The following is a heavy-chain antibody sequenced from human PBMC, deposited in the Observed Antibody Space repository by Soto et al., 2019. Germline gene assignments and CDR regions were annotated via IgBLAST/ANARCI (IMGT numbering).Heavy chain of an antibody. V-gene: IGHV4-34*01. CDR3: ASGASRYSPGYSSSWYRYYYYYGMDV. CDR2: INHSGST. J-gene: IGHJ6*02. CDR1: GGSFSGYY. D-gene: IGHD6-13*01. Sequence: ETLSLTCAVYGGSFSGYYLSWIRQPPGKGLEWIGEINHSGSTNYNPSLKSRVTISVDTSKNQFSLKLSSVTAADTAVYYCASGASRYSPGYSSSWYRYYYYYGMDVWGQGTTVTVSS.